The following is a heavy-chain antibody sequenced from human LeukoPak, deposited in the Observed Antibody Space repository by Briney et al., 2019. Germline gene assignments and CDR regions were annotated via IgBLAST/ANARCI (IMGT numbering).Heavy chain of an antibody. CDR2: IIPIFGTA. J-gene: IGHJ4*02. V-gene: IGHV1-69*01. D-gene: IGHD3-3*01. CDR3: AGPKIDYDFWSGYLYYFDY. CDR1: GGTFSSYA. Sequence: SVKVSCXASGGTFSSYAISWVRQAPGQGLEWMGGIIPIFGTANYAQKFQGRVTITADESTSTAYMELSSLRSEDTAVYYCAGPKIDYDFWSGYLYYFDYWGQGTLVTVSS.